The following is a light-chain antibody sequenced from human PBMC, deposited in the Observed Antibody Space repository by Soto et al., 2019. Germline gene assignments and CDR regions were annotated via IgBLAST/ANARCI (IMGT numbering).Light chain of an antibody. CDR2: DAS. V-gene: IGKV1-12*01. CDR1: QVITTS. Sequence: DIQMTQSPSSVSASAGDRVSITCRASQVITTSLAWYQQKPGKAPNLLIYDASRLQSGVPSRFSGNGFGTDFTLTISSLQPEDFATYFCQQGHSFPFTFGPGTKVDFK. J-gene: IGKJ3*01. CDR3: QQGHSFPFT.